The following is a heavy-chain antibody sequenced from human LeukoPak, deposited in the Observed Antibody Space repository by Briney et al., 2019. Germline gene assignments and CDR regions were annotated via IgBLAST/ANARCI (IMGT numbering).Heavy chain of an antibody. V-gene: IGHV3-66*02. D-gene: IGHD5-18*01. CDR2: IYSGGST. J-gene: IGHJ3*02. CDR1: GFTVSNYY. CDR3: AKPLYTAMVDAFDI. Sequence: PGGSLRLSCAASGFTVSNYYMNWVRQAPGKGLEWVSVIYSGGSTYYADSVKGRFTISRDNSKNTLYLQMNSLRAEDTAVYYCAKPLYTAMVDAFDIWGQGTMVTVSS.